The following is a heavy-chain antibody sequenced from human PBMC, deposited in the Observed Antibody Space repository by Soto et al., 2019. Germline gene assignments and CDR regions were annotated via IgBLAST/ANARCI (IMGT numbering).Heavy chain of an antibody. Sequence: PGGSLRLSCAASGFTFSDYAMHWVRQAPGKGLEWVAVVSHDGRNTHYSDSVKGLFTISRDSSKNTVSLEMTSLRAEDTAVYYCAKGGRQWLVTSDFNYWGQGALVTVSS. CDR1: GFTFSDYA. V-gene: IGHV3-30*18. CDR2: VSHDGRNT. D-gene: IGHD6-19*01. J-gene: IGHJ4*02. CDR3: AKGGRQWLVTSDFNY.